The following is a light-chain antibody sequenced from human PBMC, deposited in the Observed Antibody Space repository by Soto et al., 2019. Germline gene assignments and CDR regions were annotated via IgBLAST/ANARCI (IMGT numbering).Light chain of an antibody. V-gene: IGKV3-20*01. CDR1: QSVSSSF. Sequence: EIVLTQSPGTLSLSPGERTTLSCRASQSVSSSFLAWYQQKPGQAPRLLIYGASIRATGIPDRFSGSGSGTDFTLTISRLEPDDFAVYFCQQYGSSPQTFGQGTKVDI. CDR3: QQYGSSPQT. J-gene: IGKJ1*01. CDR2: GAS.